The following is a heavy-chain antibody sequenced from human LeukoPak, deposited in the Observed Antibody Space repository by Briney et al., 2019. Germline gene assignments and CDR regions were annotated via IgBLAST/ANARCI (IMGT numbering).Heavy chain of an antibody. D-gene: IGHD3-22*01. CDR1: GGSISSYY. CDR3: ANRRPYYYDSSGYFDY. J-gene: IGHJ4*02. Sequence: PSETLSLTCTVSGGSISSYYWSWIRQPPGKGLEWIGYIYYSGSTNYNPSLKSRVTISVDTSKNQFSLKLSSVTTADTAVYYCANRRPYYYDSSGYFDYWGQGTLVTVSS. CDR2: IYYSGST. V-gene: IGHV4-59*12.